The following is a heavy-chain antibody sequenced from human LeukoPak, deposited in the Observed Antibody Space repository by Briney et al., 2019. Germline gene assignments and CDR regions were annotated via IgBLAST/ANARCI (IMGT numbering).Heavy chain of an antibody. CDR1: GFTFSSYG. Sequence: GGSLRLSCAASGFTFSSYGMSWVRQAPGKGLEWVSAISGSGGSTYYADSVKGRFTISRDNSKNTLYLQMNSLRAEDTAVYYCAKDLSRDYYGSGSPNWFDPWGQGTLVTVSS. J-gene: IGHJ5*02. CDR3: AKDLSRDYYGSGSPNWFDP. D-gene: IGHD3-10*01. CDR2: ISGSGGST. V-gene: IGHV3-23*01.